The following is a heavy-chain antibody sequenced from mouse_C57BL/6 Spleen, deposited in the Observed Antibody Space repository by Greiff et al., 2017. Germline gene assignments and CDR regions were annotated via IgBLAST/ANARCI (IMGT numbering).Heavy chain of an antibody. J-gene: IGHJ1*03. V-gene: IGHV1-76*01. CDR2: FYPGSGNT. Sequence: QVQLKESGAELVRPGASVKLSCKASGYTFTDYYLNWVKQRPGQGLEWIARFYPGSGNTYYNEKFKGKATLTAEKSSSTAYMPLRSLTSEDSAVYFCAREALYYYGSSPLGYFDVWGTGTTVTVSS. CDR3: AREALYYYGSSPLGYFDV. CDR1: GYTFTDYY. D-gene: IGHD1-1*01.